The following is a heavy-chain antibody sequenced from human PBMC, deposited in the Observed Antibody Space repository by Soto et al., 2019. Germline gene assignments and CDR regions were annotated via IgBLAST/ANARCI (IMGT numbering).Heavy chain of an antibody. V-gene: IGHV1-18*01. CDR2: ISPYKGNT. D-gene: IGHD3-10*01. CDR3: ARDLDGSGSYYTDY. Sequence: QVQLVQSGAEVKKPGASVKVSCKASGYTFPNYGISWVRQAPGQGFEWMGWISPYKGNTNYAQKLQGRVTMTTDTSTSTDYMELRSLRSDDTAIYYCARDLDGSGSYYTDYWGQGTLVTVSS. J-gene: IGHJ4*02. CDR1: GYTFPNYG.